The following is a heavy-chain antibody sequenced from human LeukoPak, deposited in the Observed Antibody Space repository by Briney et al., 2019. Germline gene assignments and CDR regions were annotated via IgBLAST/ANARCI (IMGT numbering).Heavy chain of an antibody. CDR1: GFTFSSYA. CDR2: VSYDGGNK. CDR3: ARDSGWLGTFDY. D-gene: IGHD5-24*01. Sequence: GGSLRLSCVASGFTFSSYATHWVRQAPGKGLEWVALVSYDGGNKYYADSVKGRFTISRDNSKNTLYLQMNSLRAEDTAVYYCARDSGWLGTFDYWGQGTLVTVSS. V-gene: IGHV3-30*04. J-gene: IGHJ4*02.